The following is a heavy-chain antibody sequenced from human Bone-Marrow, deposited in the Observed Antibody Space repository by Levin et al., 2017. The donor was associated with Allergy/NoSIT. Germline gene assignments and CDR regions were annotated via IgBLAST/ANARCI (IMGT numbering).Heavy chain of an antibody. D-gene: IGHD6-6*01. CDR2: VFYSGLT. Sequence: SETLSLTCTVSGDSIGDYFWSWIRQPPGKGLEWIGYVFYSGLTNYSSSLRSRVTISVDTSKKQFSLNLKSVTAADTGVYYCARSLSSHRGGSWFDPWSQGTLVTVSS. V-gene: IGHV4-59*03. J-gene: IGHJ5*02. CDR1: GDSIGDYF. CDR3: ARSLSSHRGGSWFDP.